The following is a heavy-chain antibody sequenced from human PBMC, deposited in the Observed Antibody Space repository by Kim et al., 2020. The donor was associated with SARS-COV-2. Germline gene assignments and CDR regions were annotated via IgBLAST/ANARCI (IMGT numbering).Heavy chain of an antibody. V-gene: IGHV5-51*01. CDR3: ARRPKGPYGMDV. J-gene: IGHJ6*02. Sequence: GESLKISCQGSGYSFSTYWLAWVRQMPGKGLELMGIIYPGDSDTTYRPSFQGQVTISADKSINTAYLQWSSLKASDTAIYYCARRPKGPYGMDVWGHGTTVTASS. CDR2: IYPGDSDT. CDR1: GYSFSTYW.